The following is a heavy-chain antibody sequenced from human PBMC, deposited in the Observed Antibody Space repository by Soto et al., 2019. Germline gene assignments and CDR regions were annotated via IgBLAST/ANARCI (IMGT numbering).Heavy chain of an antibody. D-gene: IGHD3-10*01. CDR1: GYTFTSYG. CDR2: ISAYNGNT. V-gene: IGHV1-18*01. J-gene: IGHJ5*02. Sequence: QVQLVQSGAEVKKPGASVKVSCKASGYTFTSYGISWVRQAPGQGLEWMGWISAYNGNTNYAQKLQGRVTMTTDTATSTAYMELRSLRSDDTTVYYCARGPKPVTYRSGSYSRPNWFDPWGQGTLVTVSS. CDR3: ARGPKPVTYRSGSYSRPNWFDP.